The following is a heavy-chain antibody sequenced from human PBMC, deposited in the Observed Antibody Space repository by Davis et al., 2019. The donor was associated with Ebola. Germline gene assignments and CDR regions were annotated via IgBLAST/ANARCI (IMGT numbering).Heavy chain of an antibody. CDR2: ISSSSSYI. V-gene: IGHV3-21*01. D-gene: IGHD2-21*02. CDR1: GFTFSSYS. Sequence: GESLKISCAASGFTFSSYSMNWVRQAPGKGLEWVSSISSSSSYIYYADSVKGRFTISRDNAKNSLYLQMNSLRAEDTAVYYCARRRAYCGGDCYSNYFDYWGQGTLVTVSS. J-gene: IGHJ4*02. CDR3: ARRRAYCGGDCYSNYFDY.